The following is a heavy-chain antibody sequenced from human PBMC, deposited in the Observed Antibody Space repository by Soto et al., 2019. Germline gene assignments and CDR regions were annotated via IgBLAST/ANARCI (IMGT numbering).Heavy chain of an antibody. CDR2: MSGSGGST. J-gene: IGHJ4*02. V-gene: IGHV3-23*01. CDR1: GFTFSSYA. Sequence: EVQLLESGGGLIQPGGSLRLSCAASGFTFSSYAMSWVRQAPGKGLEWVSAMSGSGGSTYYADSVKGRFTISRDNSKNTLHLQMNSLRAEDTAVYYCARDLGAVAAPPAYWGQGTLVTVSS. D-gene: IGHD6-19*01. CDR3: ARDLGAVAAPPAY.